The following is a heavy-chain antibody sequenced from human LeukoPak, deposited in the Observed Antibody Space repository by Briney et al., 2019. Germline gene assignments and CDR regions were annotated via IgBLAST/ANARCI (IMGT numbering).Heavy chain of an antibody. V-gene: IGHV3-23*01. CDR1: GFTFSSYA. CDR3: AKDRGDHIAYPPHWYFDL. Sequence: GGSVRLSCAASGFTFSSYAMSWVRQAPGKGLEWVSGISGSLQSTYYADSVEGRFTISRDNSRNSLYLQMNSLRADDTAVYYCAKDRGDHIAYPPHWYFDLWGRGTLVTVSS. J-gene: IGHJ2*01. CDR2: ISGSLQST. D-gene: IGHD2-21*01.